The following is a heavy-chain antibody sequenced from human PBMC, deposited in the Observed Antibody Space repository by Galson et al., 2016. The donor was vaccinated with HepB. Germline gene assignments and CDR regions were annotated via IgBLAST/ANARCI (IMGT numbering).Heavy chain of an antibody. J-gene: IGHJ4*02. CDR2: IGSSGNTI. V-gene: IGHV3-48*02. D-gene: IGHD1-26*01. CDR3: ARGDVVGAESFDY. CDR1: GFTFSNYA. Sequence: SLRLSCAGSGFTFSNYAMNWVRQAPGKGLEWVSYIGSSGNTIHYADSVKGRVTISRDDAKNSLYLQMNSLRDEDTAVYYCARGDVVGAESFDYWGQGTLVTVSS.